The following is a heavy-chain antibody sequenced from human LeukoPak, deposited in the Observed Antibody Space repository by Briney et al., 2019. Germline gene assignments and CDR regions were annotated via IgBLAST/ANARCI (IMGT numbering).Heavy chain of an antibody. Sequence: ASVKVSCKASGYTFTGYYMHWVRQAPGQGLEWMGWINPNSGGTNYAQKFQGRVTMTRDTSISTAYMELSRLRSDDTAVYYCARPPIAVAGTNYYYYYMDVWGKGTTVTVSS. D-gene: IGHD6-19*01. V-gene: IGHV1-2*02. J-gene: IGHJ6*03. CDR3: ARPPIAVAGTNYYYYYMDV. CDR1: GYTFTGYY. CDR2: INPNSGGT.